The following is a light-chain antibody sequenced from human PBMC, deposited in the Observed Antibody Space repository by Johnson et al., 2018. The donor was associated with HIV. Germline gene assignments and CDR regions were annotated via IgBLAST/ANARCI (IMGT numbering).Light chain of an antibody. Sequence: QSVLTQPPSVSAAPGQKVTISCSGSSSNIGNNYVSWYQHLPGTAPKLLIFKNNERPSGIPDRFSGSKSGTSATLGITGLQTGDEADYYCETWGTGLSAGGVFGTGTKVTVL. CDR1: SSNIGNNY. V-gene: IGLV1-51*02. CDR3: ETWGTGLSAGGV. J-gene: IGLJ1*01. CDR2: KNN.